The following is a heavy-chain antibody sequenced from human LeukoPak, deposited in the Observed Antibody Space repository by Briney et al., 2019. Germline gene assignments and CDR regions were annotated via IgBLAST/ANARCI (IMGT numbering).Heavy chain of an antibody. CDR1: GFTFSTYW. D-gene: IGHD4-23*01. CDR3: ARAPYGGNFFDY. CDR2: IKQDGSEK. J-gene: IGHJ4*02. V-gene: IGHV3-7*04. Sequence: GGSLRLSCAASGFTFSTYWTSWVRQAPGKGLEWVANIKQDGSEKYYVDSVKGRFTISRDNAKNSLYLQMNSLRAEDTAVYYCARAPYGGNFFDYWGQGTLVNVSS.